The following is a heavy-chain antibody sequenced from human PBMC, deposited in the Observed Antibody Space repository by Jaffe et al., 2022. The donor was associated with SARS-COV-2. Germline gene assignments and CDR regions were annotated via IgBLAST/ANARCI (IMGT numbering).Heavy chain of an antibody. CDR1: GFTFSRYS. D-gene: IGHD3-10*01. V-gene: IGHV3-64D*09. CDR3: AKDQGYKSDYGSPNYITSQYYFDY. Sequence: VQLVESGGGLVRPGGSLRLSCSASGFTFSRYSMHWVRQAPGKGLEYVSTISGNGDVTYYADSLKDRFVISRDNSRNTLYLQMSSLTTDDTAVFYCAKDQGYKSDYGSPNYITSQYYFDYWGQGTLVTVSS. J-gene: IGHJ4*02. CDR2: ISGNGDVT.